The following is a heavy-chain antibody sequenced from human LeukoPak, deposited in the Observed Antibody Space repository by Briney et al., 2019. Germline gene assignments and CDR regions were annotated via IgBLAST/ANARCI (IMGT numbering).Heavy chain of an antibody. V-gene: IGHV3-9*03. J-gene: IGHJ4*02. CDR2: ISWNSGGI. D-gene: IGHD5-18*01. CDR3: AKDIGYSYGYGLDY. CDR1: GFTFDDYA. Sequence: GGSLRLSCAAYGFTFDDYAMHWVRQAPGKGLEWVSGISWNSGGIGYADSVKGRFTISRDNAKNSLYLQMNSLRAEDMALYFCAKDIGYSYGYGLDYWGQGTLVTVSS.